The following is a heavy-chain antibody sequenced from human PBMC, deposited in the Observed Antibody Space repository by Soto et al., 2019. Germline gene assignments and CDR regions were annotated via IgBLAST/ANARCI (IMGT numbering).Heavy chain of an antibody. J-gene: IGHJ5*02. CDR2: IIPIFGTA. CDR1: GGTFSSYA. D-gene: IGHD4-17*01. Sequence: GASVKVSCKASGGTFSSYAISWVRQAPGQGLEWMGGIIPIFGTANYAQKFQGRVTITADESTSTAYMELSSLRSEDTAVYYCARDRDYGDPLNWFDPWGQGTLVTVSS. CDR3: ARDRDYGDPLNWFDP. V-gene: IGHV1-69*13.